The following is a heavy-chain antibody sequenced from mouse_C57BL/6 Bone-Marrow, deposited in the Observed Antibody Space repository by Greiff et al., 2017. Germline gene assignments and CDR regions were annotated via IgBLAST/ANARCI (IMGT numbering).Heavy chain of an antibody. V-gene: IGHV6-6*01. CDR3: TGVRGAY. Sequence: VQLKQSGGGLVQPGGSMKLSCAASGFTFSDAWMDWVRQSPEKGLEWVAEIRNKANNHATYYAESVKGRFTISRDDSKSGVYLQMNSLRAEDTGIYYCTGVRGAYWGQGTLVTVSA. CDR2: IRNKANNHAT. J-gene: IGHJ3*01. CDR1: GFTFSDAW.